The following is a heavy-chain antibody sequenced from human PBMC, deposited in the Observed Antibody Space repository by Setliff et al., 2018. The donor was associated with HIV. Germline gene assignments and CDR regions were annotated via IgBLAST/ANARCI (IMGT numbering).Heavy chain of an antibody. CDR3: ASLPAADGTVDY. CDR2: IFHSGTT. CDR1: GYSISSGYY. D-gene: IGHD6-13*01. Sequence: SETLSLTCAVSGYSISSGYYWGWIRQPPGKGLEWIGSIFHSGTTYYNPSLQSRVTISLHTSKNQFSLKMSSVTAADTAVYDCASLPAADGTVDYWGQGTLVTVSS. V-gene: IGHV4-38-2*01. J-gene: IGHJ4*02.